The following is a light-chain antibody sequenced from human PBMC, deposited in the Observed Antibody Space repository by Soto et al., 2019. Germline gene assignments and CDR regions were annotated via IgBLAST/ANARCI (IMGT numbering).Light chain of an antibody. V-gene: IGLV2-14*01. CDR1: SSDVGGYNY. CDR2: DVS. CDR3: SSYTSSSTPVV. Sequence: QSVLTQPASVSGSPGQSITISCTGTSSDVGGYNYVSWYQQHPGKAPKLMIYDVSNRPLGVSNRFSGSKSGNTASLTISGLQAEDEAYYYCSSYTSSSTPVVFGGGTKVTVL. J-gene: IGLJ2*01.